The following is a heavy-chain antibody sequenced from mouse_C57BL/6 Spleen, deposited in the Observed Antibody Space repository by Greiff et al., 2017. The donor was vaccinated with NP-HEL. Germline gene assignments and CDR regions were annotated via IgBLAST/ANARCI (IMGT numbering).Heavy chain of an antibody. D-gene: IGHD1-1*01. CDR1: GFTFSSYA. Sequence: EVKLVESGGGLVKPGGSLKLSCAASGFTFSSYAMSWVRQTPEKRLEWVATISDGGSYTYYPDNVKGRVTISRDNAKNNLYLQMSHLKSEDTAMYYCARVDYGSSYYFDCWGQGTTLTVSS. CDR2: ISDGGSYT. CDR3: ARVDYGSSYYFDC. J-gene: IGHJ2*01. V-gene: IGHV5-4*03.